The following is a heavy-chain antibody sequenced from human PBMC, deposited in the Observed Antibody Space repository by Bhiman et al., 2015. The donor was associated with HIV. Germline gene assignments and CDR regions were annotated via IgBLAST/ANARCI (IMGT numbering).Heavy chain of an antibody. V-gene: IGHV3-30*04. CDR2: ISYDGSNK. D-gene: IGHD3-3*02. J-gene: IGHJ6*03. CDR3: ARDPLISGYYYMDV. CDR1: GFTFSSYA. Sequence: QVQLVESGGGVVQPGRSLRLSCAASGFTFSSYAMHWVRQAPGKGLEWVAVISYDGSNKYYADSVKGRLTISRDNSKNTLYLQMNSLRAEDTAVYYCARDPLISGYYYMDVWGKGTTVTVSS.